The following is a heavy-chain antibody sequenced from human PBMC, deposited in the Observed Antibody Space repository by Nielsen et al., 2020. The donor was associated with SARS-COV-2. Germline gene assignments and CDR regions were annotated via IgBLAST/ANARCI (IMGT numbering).Heavy chain of an antibody. Sequence: ASVKVSCKASGYTFTDYYIHWVRQAPGQGLEWMGWINPNSGGTNYAQKFQGRVTMTRDTSISTAYMELSRLRSDDTAVYYCARDHVGDMATSWGQGTLVTVSS. D-gene: IGHD5-24*01. CDR3: ARDHVGDMATS. V-gene: IGHV1-2*02. J-gene: IGHJ5*02. CDR2: INPNSGGT. CDR1: GYTFTDYY.